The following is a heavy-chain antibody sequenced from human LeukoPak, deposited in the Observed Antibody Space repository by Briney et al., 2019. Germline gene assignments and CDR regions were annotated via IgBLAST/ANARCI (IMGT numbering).Heavy chain of an antibody. CDR1: GFPFSTYS. CDR3: VRGRRSYGFDH. Sequence: GGSLRLSCVTSGFPFSTYSMNWVRQAPGKGLEWLSYITSTSDTIYYADSVRGRFTISKETAKNSLYLQMAGLRDDDTAVYYCVRGRRSYGFDHWGQGTQVTVSS. V-gene: IGHV3-48*02. D-gene: IGHD3-16*01. J-gene: IGHJ4*02. CDR2: ITSTSDTI.